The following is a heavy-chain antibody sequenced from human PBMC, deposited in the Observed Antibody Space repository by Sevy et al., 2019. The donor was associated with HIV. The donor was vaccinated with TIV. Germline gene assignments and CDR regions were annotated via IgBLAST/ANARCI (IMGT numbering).Heavy chain of an antibody. J-gene: IGHJ4*02. CDR2: ISYDGNNK. V-gene: IGHV3-30*04. CDR1: EFTFNKYA. D-gene: IGHD3-3*01. CDR3: AKEGAFWSGYYVDY. Sequence: GGSLRLSCAASEFTFNKYALHWVRQAPGKGLEWVAVISYDGNNKYYAESVKGRFTISRDNSKNTLYLQMNSLRADDTAVYYCAKEGAFWSGYYVDYWGQGTLVTVSS.